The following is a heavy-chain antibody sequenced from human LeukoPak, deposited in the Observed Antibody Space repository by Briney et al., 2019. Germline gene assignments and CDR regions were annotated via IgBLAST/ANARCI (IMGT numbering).Heavy chain of an antibody. Sequence: GGSLRLSCAASGFIFSSYEMNWVRQAPGKGLEWVSAISGSGGSTYYADSVKGRFTISRDNSKNTLYLQMNSLRAEDTAVYYCTKGTIWLPFDYWGQGTLVTVSS. J-gene: IGHJ4*02. V-gene: IGHV3-23*01. CDR2: ISGSGGST. D-gene: IGHD5-18*01. CDR3: TKGTIWLPFDY. CDR1: GFIFSSYE.